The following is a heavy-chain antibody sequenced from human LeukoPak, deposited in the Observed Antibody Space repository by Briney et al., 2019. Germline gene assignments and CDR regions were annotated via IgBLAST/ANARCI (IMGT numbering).Heavy chain of an antibody. J-gene: IGHJ4*02. V-gene: IGHV4-39*01. CDR1: GGSISSSSHY. CDR2: IYYSGST. CDR3: ARHWSKNPPGY. Sequence: PSETLSLTCTVSGGSISSSSHYWGWIRQPPGKGLEWIGNIYYSGSTYYNPSLKSRIIISVDTSKNQFSLKLSSVTAADTAVYYCARHWSKNPPGYWGQGTLVTVSS. D-gene: IGHD7-27*01.